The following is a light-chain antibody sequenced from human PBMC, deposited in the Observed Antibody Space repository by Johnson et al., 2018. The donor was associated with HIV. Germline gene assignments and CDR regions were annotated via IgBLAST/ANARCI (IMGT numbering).Light chain of an antibody. V-gene: IGLV1-51*01. Sequence: SVLTQPPSVSAAPGQTVTISCSGSSSNIGRHYVSWYQQLPGTAPKLLIYDNDSRPSGIPDRFSGSKSGTSATLRITGLQTGDEADYYCGTWDSRLGNYVFGTGTKITVL. CDR2: DND. CDR1: SSNIGRHY. J-gene: IGLJ1*01. CDR3: GTWDSRLGNYV.